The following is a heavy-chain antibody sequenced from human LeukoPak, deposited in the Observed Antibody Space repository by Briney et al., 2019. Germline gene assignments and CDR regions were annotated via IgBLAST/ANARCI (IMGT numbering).Heavy chain of an antibody. J-gene: IGHJ4*02. Sequence: PGGPLRLSCAASGFTFDDYAMHWVRQAPGKGLEWVSGISWNSGSVGYADSVKGRFTISRDNAKNSLYLQMNSLRAEDTALYYCAKGGDTAMVNDYFDYWGQGTLVTVSS. D-gene: IGHD5-18*01. CDR2: ISWNSGSV. CDR3: AKGGDTAMVNDYFDY. CDR1: GFTFDDYA. V-gene: IGHV3-9*01.